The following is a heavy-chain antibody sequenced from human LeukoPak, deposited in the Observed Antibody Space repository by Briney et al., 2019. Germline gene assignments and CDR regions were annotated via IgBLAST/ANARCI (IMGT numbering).Heavy chain of an antibody. CDR3: ARDEDGIIVA. CDR2: IDQSGTS. J-gene: IGHJ5*02. Sequence: SEILSLTCAVYGGSFTDFYWTWIRQSPGKGLEWIGEIDQSGTSRYNPSLKGRVTISRDTSKKQFSLKMRAVTAADTAIYYCARDEDGIIVAWGQGARVTVS. D-gene: IGHD1-26*01. CDR1: GGSFTDFY. V-gene: IGHV4-34*01.